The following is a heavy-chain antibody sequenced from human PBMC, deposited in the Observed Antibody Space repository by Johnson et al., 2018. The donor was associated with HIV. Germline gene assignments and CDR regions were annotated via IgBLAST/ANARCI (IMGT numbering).Heavy chain of an antibody. Sequence: EVQLVESGGGLVQPGGSLRLSCAASGFTFSSYAMSWVRQPPGKGLEWVSGINWNAGSTGYADSVKGRFTISRDNAKNSLNLQMNSLRAEDTAVYYCAKGSWGRGSSHAFDIWGQGTMVTVSS. D-gene: IGHD1-26*01. CDR1: GFTFSSYA. J-gene: IGHJ3*02. CDR2: INWNAGST. CDR3: AKGSWGRGSSHAFDI. V-gene: IGHV3-20*04.